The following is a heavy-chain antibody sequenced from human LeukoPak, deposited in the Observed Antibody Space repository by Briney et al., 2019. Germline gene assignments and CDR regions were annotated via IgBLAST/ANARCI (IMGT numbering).Heavy chain of an antibody. CDR2: IKSDGST. D-gene: IGHD3-22*01. CDR1: GFTFSSYW. V-gene: IGHV3-74*01. J-gene: IGHJ1*01. Sequence: PGGSLRLSCAASGFTFSSYWMHWVRQAPGRGLVWVSRIKSDGSTNYADSVKGRFTISRDNAKNTLSLQMNSLRAEDTGVYYCARAPSVFGGYYPEYFRHWGQGSLVTVSS. CDR3: ARAPSVFGGYYPEYFRH.